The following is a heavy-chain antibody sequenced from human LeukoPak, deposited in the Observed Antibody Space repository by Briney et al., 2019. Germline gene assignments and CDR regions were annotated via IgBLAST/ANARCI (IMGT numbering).Heavy chain of an antibody. CDR1: GFTFSTYA. V-gene: IGHV3-23*01. D-gene: IGHD6-13*01. J-gene: IGHJ4*02. CDR2: ISGSGGST. Sequence: PGGSLRLSCAAPGFTFSTYAMSWVRQAPGKGLEWVSAISGSGGSTYYADSVKGRFTISRDNAKNTVHLQMNSLRAEDTAIYYCAKRIAAALDYWGQGTLVTVSS. CDR3: AKRIAAALDY.